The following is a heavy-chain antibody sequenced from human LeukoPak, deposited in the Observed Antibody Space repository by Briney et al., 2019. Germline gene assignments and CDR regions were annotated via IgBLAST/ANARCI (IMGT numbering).Heavy chain of an antibody. CDR2: ISSSGSTI. CDR3: ARSDLQLEMGFEY. CDR1: GFTFSSYE. V-gene: IGHV3-48*03. J-gene: IGHJ4*02. D-gene: IGHD1-1*01. Sequence: GGSLRLSCAAPGFTFSSYEMNWVRQAPGKGLEWVSYISSSGSTIYYADSVKGRFTISRDNAKNSLYLQMNSLRAEDTAVYYCARSDLQLEMGFEYWGQGTLVTVSS.